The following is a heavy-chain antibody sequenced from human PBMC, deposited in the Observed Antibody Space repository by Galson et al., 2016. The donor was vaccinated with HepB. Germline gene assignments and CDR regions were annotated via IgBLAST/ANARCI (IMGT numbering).Heavy chain of an antibody. CDR3: AKDRGRDGYNYEKNYFDS. J-gene: IGHJ4*02. V-gene: IGHV3-33*06. D-gene: IGHD5-24*01. CDR2: IWYDGSNI. CDR1: GFTFSSYG. Sequence: SLRLSCAASGFTFSSYGMHWVRQAPGKGLEWVAVIWYDGSNIYYADSVRGRLTISRDNSNNTLYLQMNILRPEDTAVYYCAKDRGRDGYNYEKNYFDSWGQGTLVTVSS.